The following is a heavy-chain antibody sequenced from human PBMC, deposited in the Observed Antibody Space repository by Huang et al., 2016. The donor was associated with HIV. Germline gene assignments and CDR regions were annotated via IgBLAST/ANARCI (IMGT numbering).Heavy chain of an antibody. Sequence: QVQLMQSGAEVKKPGASVKVSCKSSGYIFSNYGISWVRQAPGQGLEWMAGVSDYNGNTHYAQRLQDRVTLTTDTSTGTAYMELRSLTSDDTAIYYCARDVPVAAAPLLDYWGQGTLVTVSS. CDR2: VSDYNGNT. J-gene: IGHJ4*02. CDR3: ARDVPVAAAPLLDY. D-gene: IGHD6-13*01. V-gene: IGHV1-18*01. CDR1: GYIFSNYG.